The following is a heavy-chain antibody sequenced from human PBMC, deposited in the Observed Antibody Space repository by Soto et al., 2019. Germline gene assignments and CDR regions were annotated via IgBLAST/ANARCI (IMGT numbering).Heavy chain of an antibody. V-gene: IGHV3-23*01. D-gene: IGHD2-2*01. Sequence: LRLSCAASGFTFSSYAMSWVRQAPGKGLEWVSAISGSGGSTYYADSVKGRFTISRDNSKNTLYLQMNSLRAEDTAVYYCAKDPHLFPAAPFDPWGQGTLVTVSS. CDR2: ISGSGGST. CDR3: AKDPHLFPAAPFDP. CDR1: GFTFSSYA. J-gene: IGHJ5*02.